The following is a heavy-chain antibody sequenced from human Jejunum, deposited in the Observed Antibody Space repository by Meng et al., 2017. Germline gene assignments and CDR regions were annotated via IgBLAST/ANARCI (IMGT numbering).Heavy chain of an antibody. CDR2: ISNSATTI. J-gene: IGHJ4*02. Sequence: GGSLRLSCAASGFTFSSFEMNWFRQAPGKGLEWVSYISNSATTISYAASVKGRFTISRDNAKNSLYLLMNSLRPEDTAVYYCARGPCTSTSCYGLDYWGQGTLVTVSS. D-gene: IGHD2-2*01. CDR3: ARGPCTSTSCYGLDY. V-gene: IGHV3-48*03. CDR1: GFTFSSFE.